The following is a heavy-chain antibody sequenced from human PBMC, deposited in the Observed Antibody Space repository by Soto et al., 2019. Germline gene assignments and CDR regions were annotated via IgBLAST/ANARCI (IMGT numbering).Heavy chain of an antibody. CDR1: GVTFSSYA. CDR2: IIPIFGTA. Sequence: GASVKVSCKASGVTFSSYAISWVRQAPGQGLEWMGGIIPIFGTANYAQKFQGRVTITADESTSTAYMELSSLRSEDTAVYYCARDLTVGATPSWFDPWGQGTLVTVSS. CDR3: ARDLTVGATPSWFDP. J-gene: IGHJ5*02. D-gene: IGHD1-26*01. V-gene: IGHV1-69*13.